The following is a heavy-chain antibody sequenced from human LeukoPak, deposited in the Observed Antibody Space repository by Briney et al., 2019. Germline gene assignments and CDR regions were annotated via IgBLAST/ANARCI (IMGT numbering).Heavy chain of an antibody. D-gene: IGHD6-19*01. V-gene: IGHV4-34*01. Sequence: SETLTLTCAVSGGSLSSYYWSWIRQPPEKGLEWIGEINHSGSTNYNPSLKSRVTISVDTSKNQLSLKLSSMTAADTAVYYCARQWLVSPLFDYWGQGTLVTVSS. J-gene: IGHJ4*02. CDR1: GGSLSSYY. CDR3: ARQWLVSPLFDY. CDR2: INHSGST.